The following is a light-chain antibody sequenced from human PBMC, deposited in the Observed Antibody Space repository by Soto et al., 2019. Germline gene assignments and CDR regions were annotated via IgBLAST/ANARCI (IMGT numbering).Light chain of an antibody. V-gene: IGLV2-14*01. Sequence: QSALTQPASVSGSPGQSITISCTGTSSDVGGYNYVSWYQQHPGKAPKLMIYEVSNQPSGVSNRFSGSKSGNTASLTISGLQAEDEADYYCSSYTSSSTLYVFGTGTQLTVL. CDR2: EVS. J-gene: IGLJ1*01. CDR1: SSDVGGYNY. CDR3: SSYTSSSTLYV.